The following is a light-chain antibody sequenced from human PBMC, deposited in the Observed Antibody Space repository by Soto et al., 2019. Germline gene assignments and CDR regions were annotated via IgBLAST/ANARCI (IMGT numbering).Light chain of an antibody. CDR2: DVY. J-gene: IGLJ3*02. V-gene: IGLV2-14*01. CDR3: RSYTSSNTWV. CDR1: SSDVGGYNY. Sequence: QSVLTQAASVSGSPGQSISISCTGTSSDVGGYNYVSWHQQHPGKAPKLIIYDVYNRPSGVSDRFSGSKSGNTASLTISGLQADDEADYYCRSYTSSNTWVFGGGTKLTV.